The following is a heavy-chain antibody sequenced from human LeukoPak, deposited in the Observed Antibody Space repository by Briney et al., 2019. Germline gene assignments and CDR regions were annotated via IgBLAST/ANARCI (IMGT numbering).Heavy chain of an antibody. CDR3: ASLYYYDSSGYYVYSDY. CDR1: GYTFTGYY. V-gene: IGHV1-2*02. J-gene: IGHJ4*02. D-gene: IGHD3-22*01. CDR2: INPNSGGT. Sequence: ASVKVSCKASGYTFTGYYMHWVRQAPGQGLEWMGWINPNSGGTNYAQKFQGRVTMTRDTSISTAYMELSRLRSDDTAVYYCASLYYYDSSGYYVYSDYWGQGTLVTVSS.